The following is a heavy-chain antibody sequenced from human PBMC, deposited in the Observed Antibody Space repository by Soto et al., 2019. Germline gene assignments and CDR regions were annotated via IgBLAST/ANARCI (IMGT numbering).Heavy chain of an antibody. V-gene: IGHV4-4*07. Sequence: LSLTFTVSGXSISGYYCTWIRQPPGKGLEWIGNIYSNGNTNYNPSLKSRVTMSVDTSKNQFSLKVTSVTAADTAVYYCARGQNILTDWGQGTLVTVSS. CDR2: IYSNGNT. CDR3: ARGQNILTD. D-gene: IGHD2-15*01. J-gene: IGHJ4*02. CDR1: GXSISGYY.